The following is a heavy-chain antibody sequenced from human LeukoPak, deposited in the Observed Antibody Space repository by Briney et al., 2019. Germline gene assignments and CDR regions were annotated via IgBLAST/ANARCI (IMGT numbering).Heavy chain of an antibody. CDR3: ARDLLELRPYYFDY. J-gene: IGHJ4*02. V-gene: IGHV7-4-1*02. Sequence: ASVKVSCKASGYTFTSYAMNWVRQAPGQGLEWMGWINTNTGNPTYAQGFTGRFVFSLDTSVSTAYLQISSLKAEDTAVYYCARDLLELRPYYFDYWGQGTLVTVSS. CDR1: GYTFTSYA. CDR2: INTNTGNP. D-gene: IGHD1-7*01.